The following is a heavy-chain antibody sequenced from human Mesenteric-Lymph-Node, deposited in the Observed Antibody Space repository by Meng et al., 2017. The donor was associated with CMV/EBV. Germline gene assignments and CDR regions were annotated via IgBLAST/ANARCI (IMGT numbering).Heavy chain of an antibody. CDR3: AGVVSGSYYEFYYFDY. D-gene: IGHD1-26*01. CDR2: VSTYNSDT. Sequence: YTFTSYGISWVRQAPGQGLEWLGWVSTYNSDTNYAQKLQGRVTMTTDTSTNTAYMELRSLRSDDTAVYYCAGVVSGSYYEFYYFDYWGQGTLVTVSS. V-gene: IGHV1-18*04. J-gene: IGHJ4*02. CDR1: YTFTSYG.